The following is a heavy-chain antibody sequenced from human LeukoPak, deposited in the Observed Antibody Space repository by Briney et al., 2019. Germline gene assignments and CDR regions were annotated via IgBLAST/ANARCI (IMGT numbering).Heavy chain of an antibody. CDR3: ATAAMVSPRSLYYYYGMDV. CDR1: GYTLTELS. CDR2: FDPEDGET. D-gene: IGHD5-18*01. Sequence: ASVKVSCKVSGYTLTELSMHWVRQAPGKGLEWMRGFDPEDGETIYAQKFQGRVTMTEDTSTDTAYMELSSLRSEDTAVYYCATAAMVSPRSLYYYYGMDVWGQGTTVTVSS. J-gene: IGHJ6*02. V-gene: IGHV1-24*01.